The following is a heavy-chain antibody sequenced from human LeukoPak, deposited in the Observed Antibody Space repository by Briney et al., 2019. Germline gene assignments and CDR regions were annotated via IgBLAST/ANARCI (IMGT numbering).Heavy chain of an antibody. CDR3: ARAISSGWFKNAFDI. V-gene: IGHV4-4*07. J-gene: IGHJ3*02. Sequence: PSETLSLTCTVSGDSISTYYWGWIRQPPGKRLEWLGRIYTSGSTNYNPSLESRVTMSVDTSKNQFSLNLSSVTAADTAVYYCARAISSGWFKNAFDIWGQGTMVTVSS. CDR2: IYTSGST. CDR1: GDSISTYY. D-gene: IGHD6-19*01.